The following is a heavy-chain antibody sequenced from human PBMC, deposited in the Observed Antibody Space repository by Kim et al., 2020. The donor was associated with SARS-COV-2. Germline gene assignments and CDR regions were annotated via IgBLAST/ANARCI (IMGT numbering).Heavy chain of an antibody. Sequence: NYAQKFQERVTITRDMSTSTAYMELSSLRSEDTAVYYCAASRFLGTFDIWGQGTMVTVSS. D-gene: IGHD3-3*01. CDR3: AASRFLGTFDI. J-gene: IGHJ3*02. V-gene: IGHV1-58*01.